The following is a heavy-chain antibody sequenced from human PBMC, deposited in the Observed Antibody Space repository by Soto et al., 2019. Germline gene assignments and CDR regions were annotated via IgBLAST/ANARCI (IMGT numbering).Heavy chain of an antibody. CDR3: ARDQAHFDY. CDR2: IYSDGST. CDR1: GFTVSSTS. V-gene: IGHV3-53*04. Sequence: GGSLRLSCASSGFTVSSTSMSWVRQAPGKGLEWVSVIYSDGSTYSADSVTGRFSISRHNSKNTLYLQMDSLRAEDTAVYYCARDQAHFDYWGQGTLVTVSS. J-gene: IGHJ4*02.